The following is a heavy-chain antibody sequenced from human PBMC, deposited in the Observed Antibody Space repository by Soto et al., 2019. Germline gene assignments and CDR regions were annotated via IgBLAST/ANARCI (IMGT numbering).Heavy chain of an antibody. CDR2: IYSGGRT. Sequence: EVQLVESGGGLVQPGGSLRLSCAASGVTVSNNYMSWVRQAPGKGLEWVSVIYSGGRTYYADSVKGRFISSRDSSKNTLYLQISSLRAEDTAVYYCSCDTYDDYRGQGTLVTVSS. D-gene: IGHD3-3*01. CDR3: SCDTYDDY. V-gene: IGHV3-66*01. J-gene: IGHJ4*02. CDR1: GVTVSNNY.